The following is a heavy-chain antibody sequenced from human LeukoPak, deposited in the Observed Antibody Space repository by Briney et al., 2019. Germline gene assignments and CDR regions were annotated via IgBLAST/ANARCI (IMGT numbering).Heavy chain of an antibody. V-gene: IGHV4-61*02. CDR2: IYTSGST. CDR1: GGSISSGSYY. Sequence: SETLSLTCTVSGGSISSGSYYWSWIRQPAGKGLEWIGRIYTSGSTNYNPSLKSRVTISVDTSKNQFSLKLSSVTAADTAVYYCASGTGYHYGMDVWGQGTTVTVSS. CDR3: ASGTGYHYGMDV. D-gene: IGHD3-10*01. J-gene: IGHJ6*02.